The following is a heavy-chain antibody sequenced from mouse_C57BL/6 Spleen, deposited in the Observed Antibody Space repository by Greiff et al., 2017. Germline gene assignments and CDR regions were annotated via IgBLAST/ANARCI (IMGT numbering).Heavy chain of an antibody. V-gene: IGHV5-17*01. CDR2: ISSGSSTI. CDR3: ARRSPGYYFDY. CDR1: GFTFSDYG. Sequence: EVKLQESGGGLVKPGGSLKLSCAASGFTFSDYGMHWVRQAPEKGLEWVAYISSGSSTIYYADTVKGRFTISRDNAKNTLFLQMTSLRSEDTAMYYCARRSPGYYFDYWGQGTTLTVSS. J-gene: IGHJ2*01.